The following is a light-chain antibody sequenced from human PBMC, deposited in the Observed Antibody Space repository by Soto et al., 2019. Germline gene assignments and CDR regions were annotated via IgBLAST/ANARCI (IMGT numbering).Light chain of an antibody. CDR2: DAS. CDR3: QQLNSYPSIT. V-gene: IGKV1-5*01. J-gene: IGKJ5*01. Sequence: DIQMTQSPSTLSASVVDIVTITCRSSQSISSWLAWYQQKPGKAPKLLIYDASNLESGVPSRFSGSGSGTEFTLTIRSLQPEDFATYYCQQLNSYPSITCGQGTRLEIK. CDR1: QSISSW.